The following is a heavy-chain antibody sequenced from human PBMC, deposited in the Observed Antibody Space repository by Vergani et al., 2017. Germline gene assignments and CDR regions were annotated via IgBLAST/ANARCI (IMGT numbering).Heavy chain of an antibody. Sequence: QVKLQESGPGLLKPSQTLSLTCTVSGESIRSGSHYWSWIRQPAGKGPEWIGHIHTGGSTDLNPSFKSRVSISADTSKNQFSLRLSSVTAADTAVYYCARXPRGNYNGRDAFDIWGQGTMVTVSS. CDR3: ARXPRGNYNGRDAFDI. CDR2: IHTGGST. CDR1: GESIRSGSHY. V-gene: IGHV4-61*02. D-gene: IGHD1-7*01. J-gene: IGHJ3*02.